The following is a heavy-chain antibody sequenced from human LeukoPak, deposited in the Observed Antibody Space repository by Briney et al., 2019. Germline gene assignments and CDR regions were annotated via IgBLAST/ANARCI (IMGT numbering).Heavy chain of an antibody. V-gene: IGHV4-30-4*08. CDR3: ARAKDNYRGNDAFDI. Sequence: SETLSLTCTVSGGSISSGDYYWSWIRQPPGKGLEWIGYIYYSGSTYYNPSLKSRVTISVDTSKNQFSLKLTSVTAADTAVYYCARAKDNYRGNDAFDIWGQGTMVTVSS. J-gene: IGHJ3*02. CDR1: GGSISSGDYY. D-gene: IGHD4/OR15-4a*01. CDR2: IYYSGST.